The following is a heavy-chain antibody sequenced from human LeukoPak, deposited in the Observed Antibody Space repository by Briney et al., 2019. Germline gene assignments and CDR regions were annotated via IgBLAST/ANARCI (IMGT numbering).Heavy chain of an antibody. CDR1: GFSFSDYG. CDR2: ISYDGSNE. V-gene: IGHV3-30*18. Sequence: GGSLRLSCTASGFSFSDYGMHWVRQAPGKGLEWITVISYDGSNEYYADSVKGRFTISRDNSKITLYLQMNSLRAEDTAVYYCVKGYYDFDYWGQGTLVTVSS. CDR3: VKGYYDFDY. D-gene: IGHD3-3*01. J-gene: IGHJ4*02.